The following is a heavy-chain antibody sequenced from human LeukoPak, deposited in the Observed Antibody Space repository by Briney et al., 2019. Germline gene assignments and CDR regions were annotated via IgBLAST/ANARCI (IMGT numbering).Heavy chain of an antibody. J-gene: IGHJ4*02. Sequence: ASVKVSCKASGYTFTSYDINWVRQATGQGLEWMGWMNPNSGNTGYAQKFQGRVTMTRNTSISTAYMELSSLRSDDTAVYYCARGDPSDYEEDYWGQGTLATVSS. CDR1: GYTFTSYD. D-gene: IGHD4-17*01. V-gene: IGHV1-8*01. CDR2: MNPNSGNT. CDR3: ARGDPSDYEEDY.